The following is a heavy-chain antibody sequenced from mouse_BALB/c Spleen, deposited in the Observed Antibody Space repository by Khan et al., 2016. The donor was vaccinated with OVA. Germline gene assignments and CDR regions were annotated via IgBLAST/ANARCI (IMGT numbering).Heavy chain of an antibody. J-gene: IGHJ3*01. CDR3: ARGDDFFAS. CDR2: VNPNTDNI. CDR1: GYSFTLYY. V-gene: IGHV1-26*01. D-gene: IGHD2-12*01. Sequence: EVQLQQSGPDLVKPGASVKLSCKASGYSFTLYYMSWVKQSHGKSLEWIGRVNPNTDNINYNQEFKGKAILTVDKSSNTAYMELRSLTSEDSAVYFGARGDDFFASWGQGTLVTVSA.